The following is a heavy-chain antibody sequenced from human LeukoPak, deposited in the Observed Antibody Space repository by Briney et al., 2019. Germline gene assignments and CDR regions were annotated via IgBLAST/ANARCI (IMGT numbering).Heavy chain of an antibody. CDR2: INPNSGGT. CDR1: GYTFTGYY. J-gene: IGHJ6*03. Sequence: GASVKVSCKASGYTFTGYYMHWVRQAPGQGLEWMGRINPNSGGTNYAQKFQGRVTMTRDTSISTAYMELSRLRSDDTAVYYCARDQQLAHYYYYYYYYMDVWGKGTTVTVSS. D-gene: IGHD3-22*01. CDR3: ARDQQLAHYYYYYYYYMDV. V-gene: IGHV1-2*06.